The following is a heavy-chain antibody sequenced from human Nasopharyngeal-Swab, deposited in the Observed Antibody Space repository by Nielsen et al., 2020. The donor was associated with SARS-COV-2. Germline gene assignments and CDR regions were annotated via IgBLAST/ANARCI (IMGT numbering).Heavy chain of an antibody. J-gene: IGHJ6*02. CDR2: IKSKTDGGTT. CDR3: TTDLCSSTSCYGPFYYYYGMDV. CDR1: GFTFSNAW. V-gene: IGHV3-15*01. D-gene: IGHD2-2*01. Sequence: GRSLRLSCAASGFTFSNAWMSWVRQAPGKGLEWVGRIKSKTDGGTTDYAAPVKGRFTISRDDSKNTLYLQMNSLKTEDTAVYYCTTDLCSSTSCYGPFYYYYGMDVWGQGTTVTVSS.